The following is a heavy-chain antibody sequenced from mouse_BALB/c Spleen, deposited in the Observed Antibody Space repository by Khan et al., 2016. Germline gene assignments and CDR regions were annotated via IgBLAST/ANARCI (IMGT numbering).Heavy chain of an antibody. CDR3: ARSPFAY. CDR2: INPYNDGT. V-gene: IGHV1S136*01. CDR1: GYTFTSYV. J-gene: IGHJ3*01. Sequence: EVQLQESGPELVKPGASVKMSCKASGYTFTSYVMHWVKQKPGQGLEWIGYINPYNDGTKYNEKFKGKATLTSDKSSSTAYMELSSLTSEDSACYSCARSPFAYWGQGTLVTVSA.